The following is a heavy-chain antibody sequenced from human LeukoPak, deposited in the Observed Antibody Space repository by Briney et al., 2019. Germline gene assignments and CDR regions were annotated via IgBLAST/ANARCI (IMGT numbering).Heavy chain of an antibody. V-gene: IGHV3-23*01. CDR3: ARDPIIAVAGTPYYFDY. Sequence: GGSLRLSCAASGFTFSSYAMSWVRQAPGKGLEWVSDINSSGGSTYYADSVKGRFTISRDNAKNSLYLQMNSLRAEDTAVYYCARDPIIAVAGTPYYFDYWGQGTLVTVSS. D-gene: IGHD6-19*01. CDR1: GFTFSSYA. J-gene: IGHJ4*02. CDR2: INSSGGST.